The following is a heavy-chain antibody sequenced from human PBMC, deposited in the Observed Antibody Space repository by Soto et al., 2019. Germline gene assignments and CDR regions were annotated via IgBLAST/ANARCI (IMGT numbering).Heavy chain of an antibody. J-gene: IGHJ5*01. D-gene: IGHD2-8*01. V-gene: IGHV4-39*01. CDR2: IYYDRST. Sequence: SETLSLTCTVSGDSIRSINNYWGWIRQPPGKGLEWIGNIYYDRSTFYNPSLKSRVAMSIDTSKNQFSLNLTSVTATDTAVYYCATGVIPGTRHTDFDS. CDR3: ATGVIPGTRHTDFDS. CDR1: GDSIRSINNY.